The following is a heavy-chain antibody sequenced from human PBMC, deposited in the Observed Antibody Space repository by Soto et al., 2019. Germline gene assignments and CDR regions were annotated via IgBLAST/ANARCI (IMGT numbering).Heavy chain of an antibody. Sequence: SGPTLVNPTQTLTLTCTFSGFSLSTSGVGVGWIRQPPGKALEWLALIYWDDDKRYSPSLKSRLSITKDTSKNQVVLTMTNMDPVDTATYYCAHRRNWGYGLEVFDDWGQGTLVTVAS. CDR3: AHRRNWGYGLEVFDD. CDR1: GFSLSTSGVG. CDR2: IYWDDDK. J-gene: IGHJ4*02. D-gene: IGHD5-18*01. V-gene: IGHV2-5*02.